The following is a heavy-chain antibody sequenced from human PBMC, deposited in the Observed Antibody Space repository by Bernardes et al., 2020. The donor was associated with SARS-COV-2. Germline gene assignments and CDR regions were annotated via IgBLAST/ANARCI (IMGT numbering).Heavy chain of an antibody. V-gene: IGHV3-9*01. J-gene: IGHJ4*02. CDR3: AKDRRYFDWLFDY. D-gene: IGHD3-9*01. Sequence: GGSLRLSCAASGFTFGDHAMHWVRQVPGKGLEWVSGINWIGIVIGYADSVKGRFTISRDNAKNSLYLQMNSLRTEDTAFYYCAKDRRYFDWLFDYWGQGTLVTVSS. CDR1: GFTFGDHA. CDR2: INWIGIVI.